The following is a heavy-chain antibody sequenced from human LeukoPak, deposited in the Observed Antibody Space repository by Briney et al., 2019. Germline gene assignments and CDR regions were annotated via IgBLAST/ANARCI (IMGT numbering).Heavy chain of an antibody. D-gene: IGHD3-22*01. CDR1: GYTFTGYY. CDR3: ARVIAPAAYYYDSSGYEYYFDY. J-gene: IGHJ4*02. CDR2: INPNSGGT. Sequence: GASVKVSCKASGYTFTGYYMHWVRQAPGQGLEWMGWINPNSGGTNYAQKFQGRVTMTRDTSISTAYMELSRLRSDDTAVYYCARVIAPAAYYYDSSGYEYYFDYWGQGTLVTVSS. V-gene: IGHV1-2*02.